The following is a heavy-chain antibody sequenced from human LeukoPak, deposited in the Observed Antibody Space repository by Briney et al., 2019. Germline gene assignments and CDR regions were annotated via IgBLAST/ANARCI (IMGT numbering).Heavy chain of an antibody. CDR3: ARVAARPPRQPDEFDY. J-gene: IGHJ4*02. V-gene: IGHV1-69*01. D-gene: IGHD6-6*01. CDR1: GFTFSSYA. Sequence: GGSLRLSCAASGFTFSSYAISWVRQAPGQGLEWMGGIIPIFGTANYAQKFQGRVTITADESTSTAYVELSSLRSEDTAVYYCARVAARPPRQPDEFDYWGQGTLVTVSS. CDR2: IIPIFGTA.